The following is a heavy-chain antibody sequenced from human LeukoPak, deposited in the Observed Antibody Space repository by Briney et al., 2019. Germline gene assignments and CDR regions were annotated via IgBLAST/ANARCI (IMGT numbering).Heavy chain of an antibody. D-gene: IGHD3-16*02. V-gene: IGHV7-4-1*02. J-gene: IGHJ4*02. CDR3: ARAYQRLGELSLPDY. CDR2: IHPSTGNP. Sequence: ASVKVSCKASGYTFTNYAMNWVRQTPGQGLEWMGWIHPSTGNPTYAQDFTGRFVFSLDTSVSTTYLQISSLKAEDTAVYYCARAYQRLGELSLPDYWGQGTLVTVSS. CDR1: GYTFTNYA.